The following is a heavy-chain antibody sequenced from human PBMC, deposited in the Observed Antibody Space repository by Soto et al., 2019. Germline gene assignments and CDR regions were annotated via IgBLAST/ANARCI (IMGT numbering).Heavy chain of an antibody. CDR1: GCNFGNLA. CDR3: VKARCVSPSDDAFDI. V-gene: IGHV3-64D*08. J-gene: IGHJ3*02. Sequence: EVQLVESGGGLVQPGGSLRLSCSASGCNFGNLAMDWARQAPGKGLEYVSAISTDGRSTNYADSVKGRFTISRDNSRNTLYLQRSSLRTEDTAVYYCVKARCVSPSDDAFDIWGQGTMVTVSS. CDR2: ISTDGRST.